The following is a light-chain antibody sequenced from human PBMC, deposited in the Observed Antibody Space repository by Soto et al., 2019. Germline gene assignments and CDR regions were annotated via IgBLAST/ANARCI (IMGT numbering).Light chain of an antibody. Sequence: QSVLTQPPSASGTPGQRVTISCSGSSSNIGSNYVYWYQQLPGTAPKLLIYRNNQRPSGVPDRFSGSKSGTSASLAISVLRSEDEADYYCAAWDDSLSGSYVFGTGTKVT. CDR1: SSNIGSNY. V-gene: IGLV1-47*01. CDR3: AAWDDSLSGSYV. CDR2: RNN. J-gene: IGLJ1*01.